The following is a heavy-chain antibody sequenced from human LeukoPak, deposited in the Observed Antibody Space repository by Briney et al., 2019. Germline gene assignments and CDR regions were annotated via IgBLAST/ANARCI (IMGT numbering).Heavy chain of an antibody. Sequence: GSLRLSCAASGFTFSNYWMVWVRQAPGEGLEWVANIRGDGSRQYYLDSVKGRFTISRDNAKNSLYLQMSSLRADDTAVYYCVRDANYHDGSNYYDVLDIWGQGTMVTVSS. J-gene: IGHJ3*02. CDR3: VRDANYHDGSNYYDVLDI. V-gene: IGHV3-7*01. CDR1: GFTFSNYW. D-gene: IGHD3-22*01. CDR2: IRGDGSRQ.